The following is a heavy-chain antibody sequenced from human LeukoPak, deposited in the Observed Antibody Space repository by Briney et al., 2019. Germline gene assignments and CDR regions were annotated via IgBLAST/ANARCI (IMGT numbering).Heavy chain of an antibody. Sequence: GESLKISCKGSGYTFTNYWIGWVRQMPGKGLEWMGIIFPGDSDTRYSPSFQGQVTISADKSINTAYLQWSSLKASDTAMYYCARRRLANKKYYYYYYGLDVWGQGTTVTVSS. CDR3: ARRRLANKKYYYYYYGLDV. D-gene: IGHD3-9*01. CDR2: IFPGDSDT. V-gene: IGHV5-51*01. CDR1: GYTFTNYW. J-gene: IGHJ6*02.